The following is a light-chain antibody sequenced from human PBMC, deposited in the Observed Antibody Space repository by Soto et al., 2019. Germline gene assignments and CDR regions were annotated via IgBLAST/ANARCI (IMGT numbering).Light chain of an antibody. J-gene: IGLJ2*01. V-gene: IGLV1-44*01. Sequence: QSVLTQPPSASGTPGQRVTISCSGSSSNIGSNTVNWYQQLPGTAPKLLIYSNNQRPSGVPDRFSGSNSGTSASPAISGLQPEDEADYYCAAWDDSLNGVVFGGGTKLTVL. CDR3: AAWDDSLNGVV. CDR1: SSNIGSNT. CDR2: SNN.